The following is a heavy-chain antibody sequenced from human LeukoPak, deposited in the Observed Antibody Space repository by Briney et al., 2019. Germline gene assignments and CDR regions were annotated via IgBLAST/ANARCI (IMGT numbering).Heavy chain of an antibody. V-gene: IGHV4-34*01. Sequence: PSETLSLTCAVYGGSFSDYYWNWIRQSPGKGLEWIGEINHSGSTIYNPSLKSRVTISVDTSKNQFSLKLSSVTAADTAVYYCARGSSGSFDYWGQGTLVTVSS. J-gene: IGHJ4*02. CDR3: ARGSSGSFDY. CDR1: GGSFSDYY. D-gene: IGHD3-22*01. CDR2: INHSGST.